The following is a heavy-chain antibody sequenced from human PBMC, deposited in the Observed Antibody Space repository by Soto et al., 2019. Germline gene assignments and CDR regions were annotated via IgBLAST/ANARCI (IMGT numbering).Heavy chain of an antibody. CDR1: GFSLSTTGVG. Sequence: SGPTLVNPTPPLTLTCTFSGFSLSTTGVGVSWIRQPPGKALEWLALIYWHDDKRYSPSMESRLTITKDTSKNQVVLTMTNMDPVDTATYYCAHRGGATVGLYYFDYWGQGALVTVSS. D-gene: IGHD3-16*01. V-gene: IGHV2-5*01. CDR3: AHRGGATVGLYYFDY. CDR2: IYWHDDK. J-gene: IGHJ4*02.